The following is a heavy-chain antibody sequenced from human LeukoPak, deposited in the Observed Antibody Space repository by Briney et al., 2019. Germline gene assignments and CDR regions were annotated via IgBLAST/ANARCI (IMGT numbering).Heavy chain of an antibody. V-gene: IGHV3-30-3*01. CDR1: GFTFSSYA. D-gene: IGHD6-19*01. J-gene: IGHJ3*02. CDR2: ISYDGSNK. Sequence: PGGSLRPSCAASGFTFSSYAMHWVRQAPAKGLEWGAVISYDGSNKYYADSVKGRFTISRDNSKNTLYLQMNSLRAEDTAVYYCAKVGKAVAGRGGAFDIWGQGTMVTVSS. CDR3: AKVGKAVAGRGGAFDI.